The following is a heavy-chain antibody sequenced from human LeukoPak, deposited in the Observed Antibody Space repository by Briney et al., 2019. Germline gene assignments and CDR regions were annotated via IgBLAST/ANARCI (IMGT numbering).Heavy chain of an antibody. CDR3: TRDAPAGGKLDS. CDR1: GFTVSNNF. V-gene: IGHV3-66*01. CDR2: IFDVGNT. J-gene: IGHJ4*02. D-gene: IGHD4-23*01. Sequence: GGSLRLSCAASGFTVSNNFMNWVRQAPGKGLAWVSVIFDVGNTYYADSVKDRFTISRDNSKNTLYLQMNSLRVEDTAVYYCTRDAPAGGKLDSWGQGTLVTVSS.